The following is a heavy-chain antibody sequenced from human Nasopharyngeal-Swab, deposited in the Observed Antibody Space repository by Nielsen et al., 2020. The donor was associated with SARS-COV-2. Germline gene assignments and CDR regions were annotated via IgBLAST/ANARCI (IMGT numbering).Heavy chain of an antibody. D-gene: IGHD2-2*01. CDR2: IYTSGST. J-gene: IGHJ3*02. CDR1: GGSISSYY. Sequence: SETLSLTCPVSGGSISSYYWSWIRQPAGKGLEWIGRIYTSGSTNYNPSLKGRVTMSVDTSKNQFSLKLSSVTAADTAVYYCARTGRGYCSSTSCYDAFDIWGQGTMVTVSS. CDR3: ARTGRGYCSSTSCYDAFDI. V-gene: IGHV4-4*07.